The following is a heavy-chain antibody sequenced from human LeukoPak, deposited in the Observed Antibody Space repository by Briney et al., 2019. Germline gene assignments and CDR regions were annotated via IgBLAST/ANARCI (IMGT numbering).Heavy chain of an antibody. V-gene: IGHV3-11*05. D-gene: IGHD6-19*01. Sequence: GGSLRLSCAASGFTFSDYYMSWIRQAPRKGLEWVSFISSTSSYIKDADSVKGRFTISRDNAKKSLYLQMNSLRAEDTAVYYCARDSSGWSVDYWGQGILVTVSS. CDR3: ARDSSGWSVDY. CDR1: GFTFSDYY. CDR2: ISSTSSYI. J-gene: IGHJ4*02.